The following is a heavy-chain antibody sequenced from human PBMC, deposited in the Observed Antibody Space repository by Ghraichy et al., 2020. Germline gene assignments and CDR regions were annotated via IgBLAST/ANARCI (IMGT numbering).Heavy chain of an antibody. J-gene: IGHJ4*02. V-gene: IGHV4-4*09. Sequence: SQTLSLTCTVSGGSISSYYWSWIRQPPGKGLEWIGYIYTSGSTNYNPSLKSRVTISVDTSKNQFSLKLSSVTATDTAVYYCARHKRQLVIDYWGQGTLVTVSS. D-gene: IGHD6-13*01. CDR3: ARHKRQLVIDY. CDR2: IYTSGST. CDR1: GGSISSYY.